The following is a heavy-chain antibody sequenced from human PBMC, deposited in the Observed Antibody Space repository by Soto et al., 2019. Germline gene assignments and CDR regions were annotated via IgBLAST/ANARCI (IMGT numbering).Heavy chain of an antibody. CDR3: AKDEKPDFWSGYSDY. Sequence: GGSLRLSCAASGFTFSSYGMHWVRQAPGKGLEWVAVISYDGSNKYYADSVKGRFTISRDNSKNTLYLQMNSLRAEDTAVYYCAKDEKPDFWSGYSDYWGQGTLVTVSS. CDR2: ISYDGSNK. CDR1: GFTFSSYG. V-gene: IGHV3-30*18. J-gene: IGHJ4*02. D-gene: IGHD3-3*01.